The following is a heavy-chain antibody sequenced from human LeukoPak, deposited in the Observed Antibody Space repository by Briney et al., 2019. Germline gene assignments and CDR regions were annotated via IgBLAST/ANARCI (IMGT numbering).Heavy chain of an antibody. Sequence: PGGSLRLSCAASGFTFSSYSMNWVRQAPGKGLEWVSSISSSSSYIYYADSVKGRFTISGDNAKNSLYLQMNSLRAEDTAVYYCARGQITMIVQIPSPYYFDYWGQGTLVTVSS. J-gene: IGHJ4*02. D-gene: IGHD3-22*01. CDR3: ARGQITMIVQIPSPYYFDY. V-gene: IGHV3-21*01. CDR1: GFTFSSYS. CDR2: ISSSSSYI.